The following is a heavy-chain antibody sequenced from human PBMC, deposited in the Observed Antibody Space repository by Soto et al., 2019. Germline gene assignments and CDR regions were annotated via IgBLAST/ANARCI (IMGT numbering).Heavy chain of an antibody. CDR3: ARGSGYYYWDDY. V-gene: IGHV1-46*01. CDR2: INPNDADT. Sequence: GASVKVSCKASGDTFTSYDLHWVRQAPGQRLEWMGLINPNDADTDYAQKFRGRVTITRDTSASTAYMELSSLRSEDTAVYYCARGSGYYYWDDYWGQGTLVTVSS. CDR1: GDTFTSYD. D-gene: IGHD3-22*01. J-gene: IGHJ4*02.